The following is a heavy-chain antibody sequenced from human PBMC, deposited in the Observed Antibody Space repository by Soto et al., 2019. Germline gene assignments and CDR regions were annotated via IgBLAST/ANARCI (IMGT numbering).Heavy chain of an antibody. CDR3: ARGSNGDFDY. CDR2: IYYSGST. Sequence: SETLSLTCTVSGGSISSYYWNWIRQPPGKGLEWIGYIYYSGSTNHNPSLKSRVTISVDTSKNQFSLKLSSVTAADTAVYYCARGSNGDFDYWGQGTLVTVSS. CDR1: GGSISSYY. D-gene: IGHD4-17*01. V-gene: IGHV4-59*01. J-gene: IGHJ4*02.